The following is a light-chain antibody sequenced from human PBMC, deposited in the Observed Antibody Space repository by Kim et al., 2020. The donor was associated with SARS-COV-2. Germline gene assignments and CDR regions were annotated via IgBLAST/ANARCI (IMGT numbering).Light chain of an antibody. CDR3: SSFTSSSTFV. Sequence: GQSLTVSCTGTSSDVGEYDYVSWYQHHPGKVPKLMIYDVNKRPSGVSTRFSGSKSGNTASLTISGLQAEDEADYYCSSFTSSSTFVFGTGTKVTVL. V-gene: IGLV2-14*03. CDR1: SSDVGEYDY. CDR2: DVN. J-gene: IGLJ1*01.